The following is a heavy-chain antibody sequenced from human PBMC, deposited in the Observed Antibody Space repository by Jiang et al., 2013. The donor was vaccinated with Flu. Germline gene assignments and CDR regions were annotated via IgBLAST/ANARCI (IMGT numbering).Heavy chain of an antibody. CDR3: ARYSRVPCDY. Sequence: ETLSLTCAVSGYSISSGYYWGWIRQPPGKGLEWIGSIYHSGSTYYNPSLKSRVTISVDTSKNQFSLKLSSVTAADTAVYYCARYSRVPCDYWGQGTLVTVSS. V-gene: IGHV4-38-2*01. CDR2: IYHSGST. J-gene: IGHJ4*02. D-gene: IGHD6-13*01. CDR1: GYSISSGYY.